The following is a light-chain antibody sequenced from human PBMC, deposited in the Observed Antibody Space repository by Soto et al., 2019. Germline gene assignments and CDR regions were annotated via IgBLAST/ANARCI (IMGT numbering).Light chain of an antibody. V-gene: IGKV1-9*01. CDR3: HQRNRYPPET. CDR1: QGISSY. Sequence: IQLTQSPSSLSASVGDRVTITCRASQGISSYLAWYQQKPGKAPKLLIYAASTLQSGVPPTFSGSGSGTAVTLTNSSLQPEDFATYYCHQRNRYPPETFGGGTKVEIK. CDR2: AAS. J-gene: IGKJ4*01.